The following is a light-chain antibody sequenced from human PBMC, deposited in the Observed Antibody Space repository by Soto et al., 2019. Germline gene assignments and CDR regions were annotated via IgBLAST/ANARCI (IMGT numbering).Light chain of an antibody. Sequence: PASVSLSPGESATLSCRASQSISRSDLAWYQHRPGQSPRLLIYATSSRATGIPDRFTGGGAGTGFTLTISRLEPEDSAVYYCQQYGSSPTFGGGTKVDIK. CDR1: QSISRSD. J-gene: IGKJ4*01. CDR2: ATS. CDR3: QQYGSSPT. V-gene: IGKV3-20*01.